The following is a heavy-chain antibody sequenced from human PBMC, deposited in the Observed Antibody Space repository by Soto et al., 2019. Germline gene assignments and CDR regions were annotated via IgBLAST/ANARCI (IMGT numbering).Heavy chain of an antibody. J-gene: IGHJ4*02. D-gene: IGHD4-17*01. CDR1: GVTFSTYS. V-gene: IGHV3-23*01. Sequence: GVSLRLSCAASGVTFSTYSMAWVRQAPGRGPEWVSGIIQDGTTHYADSVKGRFTISRDNSRSSVYLQMITLRGEDTAVYYCAKDMRPDGVWDFDYWGQGTLVTVSS. CDR2: IIQDGTT. CDR3: AKDMRPDGVWDFDY.